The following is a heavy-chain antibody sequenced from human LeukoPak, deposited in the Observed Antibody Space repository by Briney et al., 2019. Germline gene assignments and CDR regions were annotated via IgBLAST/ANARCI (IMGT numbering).Heavy chain of an antibody. J-gene: IGHJ4*02. Sequence: GGSLRLSCAASGFTFSSYAMSWVRQAPGKGLEWVGRIKSKTDGGTTDYAAPVKGRFTISRDDSKNTLYLQMNSLKTEDTAVYYCTTVGTDYGDYYFDYWGQGTLVTVS. D-gene: IGHD4-17*01. CDR2: IKSKTDGGTT. CDR1: GFTFSSYA. CDR3: TTVGTDYGDYYFDY. V-gene: IGHV3-15*01.